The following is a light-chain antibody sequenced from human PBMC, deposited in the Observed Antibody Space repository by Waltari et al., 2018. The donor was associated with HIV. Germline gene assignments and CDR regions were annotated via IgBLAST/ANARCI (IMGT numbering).Light chain of an antibody. J-gene: IGKJ5*01. CDR3: QQYGSSVT. Sequence: ELVLTQSPGTLSLSPGERVTLYCRDSESVSSSSLVWYQQKPGQAPRLLIYGASSRATGIPDRFSGSGSGTDFTLTISRLDTEDFAVYYCQQYGSSVTFGQGTRLEIK. V-gene: IGKV3-20*01. CDR1: ESVSSSS. CDR2: GAS.